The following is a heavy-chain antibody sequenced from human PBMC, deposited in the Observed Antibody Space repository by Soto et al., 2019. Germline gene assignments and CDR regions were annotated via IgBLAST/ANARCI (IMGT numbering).Heavy chain of an antibody. CDR3: AKDFYGDYPDYFGS. CDR1: EFTFSSSA. Sequence: EVQLLESGGGLVQPGGSLRLSCAASEFTFSSSAMGWVRQAPGKGLEWVSGIRGSVGSTYYAASVEGRFTISRDNSKNTLYLQMNSLRAEDTAVYYCAKDFYGDYPDYFGSWGQGTRVTVSS. V-gene: IGHV3-23*01. J-gene: IGHJ4*02. CDR2: IRGSVGST. D-gene: IGHD4-17*01.